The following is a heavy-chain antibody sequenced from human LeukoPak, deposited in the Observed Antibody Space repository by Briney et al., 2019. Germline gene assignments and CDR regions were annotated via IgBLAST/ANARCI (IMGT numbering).Heavy chain of an antibody. J-gene: IGHJ4*02. CDR3: ARVAGSSSGWYYFDY. CDR2: ISSNGGST. D-gene: IGHD6-19*01. V-gene: IGHV3-64*01. Sequence: GGSLRLSCAASGFTFSSYAMHWVRQAPGKGLEYVSAISSNGGSTYYANSVKGRFTISRDNSKNTLYLQMGSLRAEDMAVYYCARVAGSSSGWYYFDYWGQGTLVTVSS. CDR1: GFTFSSYA.